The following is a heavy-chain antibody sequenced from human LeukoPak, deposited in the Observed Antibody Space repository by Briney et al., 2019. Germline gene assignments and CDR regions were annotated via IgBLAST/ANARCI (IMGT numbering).Heavy chain of an antibody. CDR2: IYYSGRT. Sequence: PSETLSLTCTVSGGSISSYYWGWIRQSPGKGLEWIGSIYYSGRTYYNPSLKSRVTISVDTSKKQFSLKLSSVTAADTAVYYCAREGWAMVRGVDYQYFYMDVWGKGTTVTVSS. CDR1: GGSISSYY. V-gene: IGHV4-39*07. D-gene: IGHD3-10*01. CDR3: AREGWAMVRGVDYQYFYMDV. J-gene: IGHJ6*03.